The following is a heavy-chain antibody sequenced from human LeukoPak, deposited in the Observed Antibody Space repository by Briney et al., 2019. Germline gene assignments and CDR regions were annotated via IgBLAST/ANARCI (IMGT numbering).Heavy chain of an antibody. CDR1: GFTFTNSW. V-gene: IGHV3-7*01. J-gene: IGHJ4*02. CDR3: ARDTDGSLDY. D-gene: IGHD1-26*01. CDR2: IKQDGSTT. Sequence: PGGSLRLSCAASGFTFTNSWMAWVRQAPGKGLEWVANIKQDGSTTHYVDSLKGRFTISRDNPKNSLYLQMNSLRAADTAVYYCARDTDGSLDYWGQGILVTVAS.